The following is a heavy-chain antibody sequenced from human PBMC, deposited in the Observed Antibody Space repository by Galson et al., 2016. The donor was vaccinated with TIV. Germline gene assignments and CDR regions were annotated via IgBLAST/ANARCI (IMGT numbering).Heavy chain of an antibody. CDR2: IIPIFRTT. CDR1: GGPFSSYA. J-gene: IGHJ1*01. V-gene: IGHV1-69*13. D-gene: IGHD5-18*01. Sequence: SVKVSCKASGGPFSSYATTWVRQAPGQGLEWVGRIIPIFRTTNYAQGFQGRVTITADEFTGAAYMELNSLRSDDTAVYFCAKESGYNSGYITDWGQGTLVTVSS. CDR3: AKESGYNSGYITD.